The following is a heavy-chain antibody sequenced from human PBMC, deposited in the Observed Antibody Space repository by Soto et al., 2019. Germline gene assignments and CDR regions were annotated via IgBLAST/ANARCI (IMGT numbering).Heavy chain of an antibody. CDR2: ISAYNGNT. V-gene: IGHV1-18*01. Sequence: QVQLVQSGAEVKKPGASVKVSCKASGYTFTSYGISWVRQAPGQGLEWMGWISAYNGNTNYAQKLQGRVTMTTDTSSXTAYMELRSLRSDATAVYYCASSLLVGYGLEGESDWGQGTLVTVSS. J-gene: IGHJ4*02. CDR1: GYTFTSYG. CDR3: ASSLLVGYGLEGESD. D-gene: IGHD5-18*01.